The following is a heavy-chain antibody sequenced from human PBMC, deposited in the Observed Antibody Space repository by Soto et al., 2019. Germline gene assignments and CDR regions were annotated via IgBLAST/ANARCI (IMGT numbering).Heavy chain of an antibody. Sequence: PSETLSLTCTVSGGSISSGGYYWSWIRQHPGKGLEWIGYIYYSGSTYYNPSLKSRVTISVDTSKNQFSLKLSSVTAADTAVYYFARGKQLGYYYYYGMDVWGQGTTVTVSS. CDR2: IYYSGST. J-gene: IGHJ6*02. V-gene: IGHV4-31*03. CDR1: GGSISSGGYY. CDR3: ARGKQLGYYYYYGMDV. D-gene: IGHD6-13*01.